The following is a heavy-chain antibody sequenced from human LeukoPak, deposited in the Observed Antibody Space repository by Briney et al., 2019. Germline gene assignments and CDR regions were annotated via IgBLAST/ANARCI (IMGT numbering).Heavy chain of an antibody. Sequence: GGSLRLSCSASGYTFNSYGIHWVRQAPGKGLEWVAVIWHDGSHESYADSAKGRFTISRDNSRNTVYLQMNRLSAEDTAVYYCAKDATEYGDSHFDWWGQGTRVTVSS. CDR3: AKDATEYGDSHFDW. CDR2: IWHDGSHE. V-gene: IGHV3-33*06. CDR1: GYTFNSYG. J-gene: IGHJ4*02. D-gene: IGHD4-17*01.